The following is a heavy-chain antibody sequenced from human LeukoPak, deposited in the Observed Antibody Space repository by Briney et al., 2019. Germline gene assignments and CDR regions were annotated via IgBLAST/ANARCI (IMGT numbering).Heavy chain of an antibody. Sequence: GGSLRLSCAASGFTFSSYWMHWVRQAPGKGLVWVSRINPDGTGTNYADSVKGRFTISRDNAKNTVDLQMNSLRGEDTAVYYCARDAGDCGGDCPRWFDPWGQGTLVTVSS. D-gene: IGHD2-21*02. CDR2: INPDGTGT. CDR1: GFTFSSYW. V-gene: IGHV3-74*01. J-gene: IGHJ5*02. CDR3: ARDAGDCGGDCPRWFDP.